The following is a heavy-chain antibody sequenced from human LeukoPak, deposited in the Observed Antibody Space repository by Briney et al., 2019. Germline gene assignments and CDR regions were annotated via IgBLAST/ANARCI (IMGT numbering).Heavy chain of an antibody. CDR2: IRYDGSNK. D-gene: IGHD6-13*01. Sequence: GGSLRLSCAASGFTYSSYGIHWVRQAPGKGREWVEFIRYDGSNKYYADSLKGRFTISRDNSKNTLYLQMNSLRAEDTAVYYCANIGGIAAAGTEAWGQGTLVTVSS. CDR1: GFTYSSYG. V-gene: IGHV3-30*02. CDR3: ANIGGIAAAGTEA. J-gene: IGHJ5*02.